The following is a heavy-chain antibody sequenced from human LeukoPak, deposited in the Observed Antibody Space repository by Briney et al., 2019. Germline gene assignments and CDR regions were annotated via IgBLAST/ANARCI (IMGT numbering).Heavy chain of an antibody. CDR1: GFSFSSYW. J-gene: IGHJ4*02. CDR3: ARGGPGRWPAYYLDY. D-gene: IGHD2-15*01. V-gene: IGHV3-7*05. Sequence: PGGSLRLSCAASGFSFSSYWMSWVRQAPGKGLEWVANINQEGIETYYVDSVKGRFTISRDNAKNSLFLQMNSLRAEDTAVYYCARGGPGRWPAYYLDYWGQGTLVTVPS. CDR2: INQEGIET.